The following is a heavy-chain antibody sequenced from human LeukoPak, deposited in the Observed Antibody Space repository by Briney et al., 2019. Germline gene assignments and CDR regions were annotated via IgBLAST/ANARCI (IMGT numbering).Heavy chain of an antibody. D-gene: IGHD2-2*01. CDR2: FGPEDGES. CDR3: ATGHCNSSSCYYYYMDV. CDR1: GYTLSQLS. V-gene: IGHV1-24*01. J-gene: IGHJ6*03. Sequence: ASVKVSCKVSGYTLSQLSMHWVRQAPANGLQWMGTFGPEDGESIIAQKFQGRVTMTEDTSTDTAYMELSSLTSEDTAMYYCATGHCNSSSCYYYYMDVWGKGTTVTVSS.